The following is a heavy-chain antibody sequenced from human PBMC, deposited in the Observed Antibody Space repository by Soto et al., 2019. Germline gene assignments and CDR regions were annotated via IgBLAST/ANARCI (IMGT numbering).Heavy chain of an antibody. CDR3: AREGTDIVVVVAATRLYYGMDV. D-gene: IGHD2-15*01. Sequence: GASVKVSCKASGGTFSSYAISWVRQAPGQGLEWMGGIIPIFGTANYAQKFQGRVTITADESTSTAYMELSSLRSEDTAVYYCAREGTDIVVVVAATRLYYGMDVWGQGTTVTVSS. V-gene: IGHV1-69*13. CDR1: GGTFSSYA. J-gene: IGHJ6*02. CDR2: IIPIFGTA.